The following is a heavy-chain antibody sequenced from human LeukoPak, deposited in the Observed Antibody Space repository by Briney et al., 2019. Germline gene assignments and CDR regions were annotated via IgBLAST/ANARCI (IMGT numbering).Heavy chain of an antibody. Sequence: GGSLRLSCAASGFTFSSYAMSWVRQAPGKGLEWVSAISGGGGSTYYADSVKGRFTISRDNSKNTLYLQMNSLRAEDTAVYYCAKTRPPRWLQFLDYWGQGTLVTVSS. CDR3: AKTRPPRWLQFLDY. CDR1: GFTFSSYA. J-gene: IGHJ4*02. D-gene: IGHD5-24*01. CDR2: ISGGGGST. V-gene: IGHV3-23*01.